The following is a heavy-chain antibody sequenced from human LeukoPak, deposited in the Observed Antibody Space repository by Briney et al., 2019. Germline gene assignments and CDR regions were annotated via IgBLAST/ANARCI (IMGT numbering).Heavy chain of an antibody. Sequence: GGSLRLSCVASGFIVSNNYMSWVRQAPGKGLEWVSVLYNAGSTYYAESVKGRFTISRDNSKNTLYLQMYSLRAEDTAVYYCASLKGLFDYFDYWGQGILVTVSS. V-gene: IGHV3-53*01. D-gene: IGHD3-22*01. CDR2: LYNAGST. J-gene: IGHJ4*02. CDR1: GFIVSNNY. CDR3: ASLKGLFDYFDY.